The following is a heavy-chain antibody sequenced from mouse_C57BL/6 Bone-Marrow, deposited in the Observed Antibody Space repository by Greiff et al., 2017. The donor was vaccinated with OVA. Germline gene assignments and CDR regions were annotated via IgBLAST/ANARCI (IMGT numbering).Heavy chain of an antibody. D-gene: IGHD2-1*01. CDR1: GFTFSDYY. J-gene: IGHJ4*01. CDR2: ISNGGGST. V-gene: IGHV5-12*01. CDR3: ARHFHYGNSIYYYAMDY. Sequence: EVKLMESGGGLVQPGGSLKLSCAASGFTFSDYYMYWVRQTPEKRLEWVAYISNGGGSTYYPDTVKGRFTISRDNAKNTLYLQMSRLKSEDTAMYYCARHFHYGNSIYYYAMDYWGQGTSVTVSS.